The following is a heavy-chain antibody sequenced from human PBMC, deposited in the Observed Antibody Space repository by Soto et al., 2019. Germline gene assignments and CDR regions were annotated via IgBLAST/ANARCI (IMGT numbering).Heavy chain of an antibody. CDR3: VRYDRINMKPYSPEGFHI. CDR1: GNSISSINSR. CDR2: VYYGGAIFYSGTI. J-gene: IGHJ3*02. Sequence: SETLSLTCTVSGNSISSINSRWGWTRQPPRKGLEYIGSVYYGGAIFYSGTIYYNPSLKSRVTISVDTSKNQFSLRLSSVTAADTGVYYCVRYDRINMKPYSPEGFHIWGQGTMVT. D-gene: IGHD3-3*02. V-gene: IGHV4-39*01.